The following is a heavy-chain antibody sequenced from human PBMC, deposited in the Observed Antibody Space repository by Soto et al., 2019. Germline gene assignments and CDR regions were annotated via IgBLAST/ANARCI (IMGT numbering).Heavy chain of an antibody. J-gene: IGHJ4*02. Sequence: GGSLRLSCAASGFTVSSNYMSWVRQAPGKGLEWVSVIYSGGSTYYADSVKDRFTISRDNSKNTLYLQMNSLRAEDTAVYYCARGGGNSSGYYYVSYFDYWGQGTLVTVSS. CDR3: ARGGGNSSGYYYVSYFDY. D-gene: IGHD3-22*01. V-gene: IGHV3-53*01. CDR2: IYSGGST. CDR1: GFTVSSNY.